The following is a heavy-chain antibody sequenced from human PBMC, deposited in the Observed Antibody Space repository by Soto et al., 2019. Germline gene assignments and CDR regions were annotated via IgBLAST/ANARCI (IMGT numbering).Heavy chain of an antibody. D-gene: IGHD6-13*01. CDR1: GGSFSGYY. V-gene: IGHV4-34*01. CDR2: INHSGST. J-gene: IGHJ4*02. Sequence: TSETLSLTCAVYGGSFSGYYWSWIRQPPGKGLEWIGEINHSGSTNYNPSLKSRVTISVDTSKNQFSLKLSSVTAADTAVYYCARDSIRAAFDYWGQGTLVTVSS. CDR3: ARDSIRAAFDY.